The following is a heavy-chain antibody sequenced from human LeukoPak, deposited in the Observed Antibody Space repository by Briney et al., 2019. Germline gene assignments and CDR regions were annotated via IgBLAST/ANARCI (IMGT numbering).Heavy chain of an antibody. CDR2: INHSGST. V-gene: IGHV4-34*01. Sequence: SETLSLTCAVYGGSFSGYYWSWIRQPPGKGLEWIGEINHSGSTNYNPSLKSRVTISVDTSKNQFSLKLSSVTAADTALYYCARGLVYARAIDPWGQGTLVTVSS. CDR1: GGSFSGYY. D-gene: IGHD2-8*01. CDR3: ARGLVYARAIDP. J-gene: IGHJ5*02.